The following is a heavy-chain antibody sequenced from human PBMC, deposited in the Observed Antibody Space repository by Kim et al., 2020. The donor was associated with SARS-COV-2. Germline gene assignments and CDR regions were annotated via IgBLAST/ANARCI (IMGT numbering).Heavy chain of an antibody. J-gene: IGHJ4*02. CDR1: GFTFSSYA. Sequence: GGSLRLSCAASGFTFSSYAMSWVRQAPGKGLEWVSAISGSGGSTYYADSVKGRFTISRDSSKNTLYLQMNSLRAEDTAVYYCAKDQSWYYGSWSAFDYWGQGAMVTVS. CDR2: ISGSGGST. CDR3: AKDQSWYYGSWSAFDY. D-gene: IGHD3-10*01. V-gene: IGHV3-23*01.